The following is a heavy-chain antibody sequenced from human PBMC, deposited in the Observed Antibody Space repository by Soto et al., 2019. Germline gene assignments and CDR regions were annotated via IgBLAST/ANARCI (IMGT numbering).Heavy chain of an antibody. CDR1: GGSFSGYY. J-gene: IGHJ4*02. CDR3: ARDKITGLFDY. D-gene: IGHD2-8*02. CDR2: INHSGST. V-gene: IGHV4-34*01. Sequence: VQLQQWGAGLLKPSETLSLTCAVYGGSFSGYYWTWIRQPPGTGLEWIGEINHSGSTNYNPSLKSRVTVAVDTSKNQLSLKLTSVTAADTAVYYCARDKITGLFDYWGQGTLVTVSS.